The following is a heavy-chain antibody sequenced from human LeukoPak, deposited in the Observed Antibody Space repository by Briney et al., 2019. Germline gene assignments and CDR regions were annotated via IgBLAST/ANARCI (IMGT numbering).Heavy chain of an antibody. CDR2: IIPIFGTA. Sequence: GASVKVSCKASGNSISNYAVSWVRQAPGQGFEWMGGIIPIFGTADYAQKFQGRVTITADQSTSTTYMALSSLKSEDTATYYCTTRACHAGGSSSSFYYYYGLHFWGQGTTVSVSS. V-gene: IGHV1-69*01. D-gene: IGHD3-16*01. CDR1: GNSISNYA. J-gene: IGHJ6*02. CDR3: TTRACHAGGSSSSFYYYYGLHF.